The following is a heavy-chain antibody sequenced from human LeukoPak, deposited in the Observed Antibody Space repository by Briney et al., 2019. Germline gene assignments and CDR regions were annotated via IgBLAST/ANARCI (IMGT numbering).Heavy chain of an antibody. CDR1: GFTFSDYY. D-gene: IGHD3-22*01. V-gene: IGHV3-11*04. CDR2: ISSSGSTI. Sequence: GGSLRLSCAASGFTFSDYYMSWIRQAPGKGLEWVSYISSSGSTIYYADSVKGRFTISRDNAKNSLYLQKNSLRAEDTAVYYCARDLRYDSYAFDIWGQGTMVTVSS. CDR3: ARDLRYDSYAFDI. J-gene: IGHJ3*02.